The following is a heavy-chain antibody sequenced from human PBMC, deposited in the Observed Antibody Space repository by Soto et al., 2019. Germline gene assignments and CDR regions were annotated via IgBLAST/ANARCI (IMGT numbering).Heavy chain of an antibody. Sequence: EVPLVESGGGLVQPGGSLRLSCAASGFTFSSYWMSWVRQAPGKGLEWVANIKQEGSEKNYVASVMGRFTISRDNDENSLYLQMNSLRVEDTAIYYCARETVEKAMNAWGQGTLVTVSS. D-gene: IGHD2-2*01. CDR2: IKQEGSEK. CDR1: GFTFSSYW. V-gene: IGHV3-7*01. J-gene: IGHJ4*02. CDR3: ARETVEKAMNA.